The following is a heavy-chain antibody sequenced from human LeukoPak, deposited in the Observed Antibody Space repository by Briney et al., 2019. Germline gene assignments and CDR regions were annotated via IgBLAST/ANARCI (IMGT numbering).Heavy chain of an antibody. J-gene: IGHJ4*02. D-gene: IGHD6-13*01. Sequence: ASVKVSCKASGYTFLSYGISWERQAPGQGLEWVGWIGTYDGDTNYAQKLQGRVTMTTDTSTNTVYMEVKNLRSDDTAVYYCARDFFHISSSSLEDCFDSWGQGTLVTVSP. V-gene: IGHV1-18*04. CDR1: GYTFLSYG. CDR2: IGTYDGDT. CDR3: ARDFFHISSSSLEDCFDS.